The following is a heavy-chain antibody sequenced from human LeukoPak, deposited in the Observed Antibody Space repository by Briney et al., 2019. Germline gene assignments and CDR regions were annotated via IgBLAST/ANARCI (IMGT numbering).Heavy chain of an antibody. D-gene: IGHD3-22*01. J-gene: IGHJ4*02. V-gene: IGHV1-24*01. CDR2: FYPEDGET. CDR3: ATVRYYYDSSGYLQDY. Sequence: GAVKVSCKVSGDTLTELSMHGGRQAPGKGGEWRGGFYPEDGETISAQKFQGRVTMTEATSTATASMELSSLRSEDTAVYYCATVRYYYDSSGYLQDYWGQGTLVTVSS. CDR1: GDTLTELS.